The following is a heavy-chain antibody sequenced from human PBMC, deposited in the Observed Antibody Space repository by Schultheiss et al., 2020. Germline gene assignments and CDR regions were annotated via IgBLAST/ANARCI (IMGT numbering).Heavy chain of an antibody. J-gene: IGHJ4*02. D-gene: IGHD4-17*01. Sequence: SVKVSCKASGGTFSSYAISWVRQAPGQGLEWMGGIIPIFGTANYAQKFQGRVTITADKSTSTAYMELSSLRSEDTAVYYCAEEPDYGDYEFVYWGQGTLVTVSS. V-gene: IGHV1-69*06. CDR2: IIPIFGTA. CDR1: GGTFSSYA. CDR3: AEEPDYGDYEFVY.